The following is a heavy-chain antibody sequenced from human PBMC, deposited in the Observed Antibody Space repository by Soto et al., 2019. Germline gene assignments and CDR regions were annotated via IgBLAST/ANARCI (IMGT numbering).Heavy chain of an antibody. J-gene: IGHJ5*02. V-gene: IGHV3-7*03. CDR3: AKANPWVDP. Sequence: GGSLRLSCASSGFTFISYWMSWVRQAPGKGLEWVANIKQDGSEKYYVDSVKGRFTISRDNSKNTLYLQMNSLRAEDTAVYYCAKANPWVDPWGQGTLVTVSS. CDR2: IKQDGSEK. CDR1: GFTFISYW.